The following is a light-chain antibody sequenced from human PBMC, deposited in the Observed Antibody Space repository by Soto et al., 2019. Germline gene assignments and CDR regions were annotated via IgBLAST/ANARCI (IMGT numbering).Light chain of an antibody. Sequence: QSVLTQPPSASGTPGQRVTISCSGSSSNIGMNHVYWYQQIPGTAPKLLIYRNDQRPSGVPDRFSASKSGTSASLDISGLRSEDESDFFCAAWDDSLNGVLFGAGTKLTVL. V-gene: IGLV1-47*01. J-gene: IGLJ2*01. CDR1: SSNIGMNH. CDR2: RND. CDR3: AAWDDSLNGVL.